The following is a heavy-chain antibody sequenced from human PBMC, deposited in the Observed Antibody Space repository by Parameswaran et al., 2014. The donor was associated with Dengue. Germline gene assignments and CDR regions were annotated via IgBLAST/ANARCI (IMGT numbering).Heavy chain of an antibody. CDR3: ARDVGYNPYYYYGMDV. CDR2: ISSSSSYI. D-gene: IGHD5-24*01. J-gene: IGHJ6*02. Sequence: WIRQPPGKGLEWVSSISSSSSYIYYADSVKGRFTISRDNAKNSLYLQMNSLRAEDTAVYYCARDVGYNPYYYYGMDVWGQGTTVTVSS. V-gene: IGHV3-21*01.